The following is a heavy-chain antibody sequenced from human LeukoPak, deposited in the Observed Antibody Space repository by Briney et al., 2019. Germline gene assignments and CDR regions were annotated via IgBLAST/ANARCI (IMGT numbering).Heavy chain of an antibody. V-gene: IGHV3-23*01. D-gene: IGHD6-19*01. CDR1: GFAFSFFA. CDR2: INANSGTR. J-gene: IGHJ5*01. CDR3: AKPISGGLAVTADWFAP. Sequence: GGPLRLSCEASGFAFSFFAMSWLRQAPGKGLEWVSTINANSGTRSYAASVRGRFTISRDNSKNTLHLQLNTLRADDTAVYYCAKPISGGLAVTADWFAPWGQGTLVVVSS.